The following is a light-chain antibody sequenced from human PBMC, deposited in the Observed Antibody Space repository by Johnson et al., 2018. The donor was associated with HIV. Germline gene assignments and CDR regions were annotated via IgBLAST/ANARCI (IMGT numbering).Light chain of an antibody. CDR2: ENN. J-gene: IGLJ1*01. Sequence: QSVLTQPPSVSAAPGQKVTISCSGGRSSIGNNYVSWYQQLPGTGPKLLIYENNKRPSGIPDRFSGSKSGTSSTLGITGLQTGDEADYYCGTWDSSLSAGFYVFGTGTKVTVL. V-gene: IGLV1-51*02. CDR3: GTWDSSLSAGFYV. CDR1: RSSIGNNY.